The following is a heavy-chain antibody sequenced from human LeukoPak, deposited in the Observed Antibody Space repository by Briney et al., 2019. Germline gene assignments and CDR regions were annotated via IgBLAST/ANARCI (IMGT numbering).Heavy chain of an antibody. V-gene: IGHV1-18*01. J-gene: IGHJ5*02. CDR1: GYTFTSYG. CDR3: ARAPRGGGYSSSWYRRGSNWFDP. CDR2: ISAYNGNT. Sequence: ASVKVSCKASGYTFTSYGISWVRQAPGQGLEWMGWISAYNGNTNYAQKLQGRVTMTTDTSTSTAYMELRSLRSDDTAVYYCARAPRGGGYSSSWYRRGSNWFDPWGQGTLVTVSS. D-gene: IGHD6-13*01.